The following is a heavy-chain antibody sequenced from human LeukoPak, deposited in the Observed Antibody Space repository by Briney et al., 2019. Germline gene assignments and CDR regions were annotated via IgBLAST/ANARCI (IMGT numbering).Heavy chain of an antibody. J-gene: IGHJ4*02. CDR3: ARETTPGYFDY. CDR1: GGSFDGYY. Sequence: LSLTCAVFGGSFDGYYWTWIRQSPEKGLEWVSYISSRGSTIYYADSVKGRFTISRDNAKNSLYLQMNSLRAEDTAVYYCARETTPGYFDYWGQGTLVTVSS. CDR2: ISSRGSTI. V-gene: IGHV3-11*04. D-gene: IGHD1-14*01.